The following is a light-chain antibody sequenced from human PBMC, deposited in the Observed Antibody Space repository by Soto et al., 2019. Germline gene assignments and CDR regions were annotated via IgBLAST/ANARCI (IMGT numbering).Light chain of an antibody. Sequence: DIQMTQSPSSLSASVGDRVTITCRASQSISSSLNWYQQKSGKAPRLLIYAASSLQSGVPSRFSCRGSGTDFTLTISSLQLEDFASYYCQQSDSIPLTFGQGTRLEIK. CDR3: QQSDSIPLT. J-gene: IGKJ5*01. V-gene: IGKV1-39*01. CDR1: QSISSS. CDR2: AAS.